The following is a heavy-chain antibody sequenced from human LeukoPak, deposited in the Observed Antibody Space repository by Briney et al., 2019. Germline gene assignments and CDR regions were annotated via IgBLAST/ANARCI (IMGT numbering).Heavy chain of an antibody. D-gene: IGHD3-10*01. Sequence: GGSLRLSCAASGFTFSSYGMHWVRQAPGKGLEWVAFIRYDGSNKYYADSVKGRFTISRDNSKNTLYLQMNSLRAEDTAVYYCAKLRFGESDYFDYWGQGTLVTVSS. CDR1: GFTFSSYG. CDR3: AKLRFGESDYFDY. CDR2: IRYDGSNK. J-gene: IGHJ4*02. V-gene: IGHV3-30*02.